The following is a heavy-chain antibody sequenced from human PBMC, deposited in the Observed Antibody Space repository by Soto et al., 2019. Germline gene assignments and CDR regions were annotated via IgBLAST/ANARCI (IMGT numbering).Heavy chain of an antibody. J-gene: IGHJ6*02. CDR2: ILYTGNT. D-gene: IGHD3-10*01. V-gene: IGHV4-59*01. CDR1: GVSISNYY. CDR3: ARAAYGSGNYYAPHYYYAMDV. Sequence: QVQLQGSGPGLVKPSETLSLTCTVSGVSISNYYWSWIRQPPGKGLEWLGYILYTGNTNYNPSLKSRVTISVDTSKNQVSLELTSVTTADTAVYFCARAAYGSGNYYAPHYYYAMDVWGQGTTVTVSS.